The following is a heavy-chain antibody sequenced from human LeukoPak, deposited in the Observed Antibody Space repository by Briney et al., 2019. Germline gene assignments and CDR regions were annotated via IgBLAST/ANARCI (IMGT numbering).Heavy chain of an antibody. CDR2: ISGSGGST. J-gene: IGHJ4*02. V-gene: IGHV3-23*01. Sequence: GGSLRLSCAASGFTFSSYAMSWVRQAPGKGLEWVSAISGSGGSTYYADSVKGRFTISRDNSKNTLYLQMNSLRAEDTAVYYCAKAGGSLWFGELLPSNLWGYFDYWGQGALVTVSS. D-gene: IGHD3-10*01. CDR3: AKAGGSLWFGELLPSNLWGYFDY. CDR1: GFTFSSYA.